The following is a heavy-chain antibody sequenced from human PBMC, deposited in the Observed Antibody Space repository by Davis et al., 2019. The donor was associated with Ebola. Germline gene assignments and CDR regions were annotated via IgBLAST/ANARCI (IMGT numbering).Heavy chain of an antibody. CDR3: AREAYGDMGHWFDP. Sequence: AASVKVSCKASGYTFTSYAMHWVRQAPGQRLEWMGWINAGNGNTKYSQKFQGRVTITRDTSASTAYMELSSLRSEDTAVYYCAREAYGDMGHWFDPWGPGTLVTVSS. V-gene: IGHV1-3*01. D-gene: IGHD4-17*01. CDR1: GYTFTSYA. J-gene: IGHJ5*02. CDR2: INAGNGNT.